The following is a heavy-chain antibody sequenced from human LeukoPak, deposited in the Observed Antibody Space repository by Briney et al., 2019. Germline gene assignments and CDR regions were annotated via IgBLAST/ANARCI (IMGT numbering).Heavy chain of an antibody. J-gene: IGHJ5*02. D-gene: IGHD2-2*01. CDR2: FDPEDGET. Sequence: GASVKVSCKVSGYTLTELSMHWVRQVPGKGLEWMGGFDPEDGETIYAQKFQGRVTMTEDTSTDTAYMELSSLRSEDTAVYYCVLYCSSTSCYLGWFDPWGQGTLVTVSS. V-gene: IGHV1-24*01. CDR3: VLYCSSTSCYLGWFDP. CDR1: GYTLTELS.